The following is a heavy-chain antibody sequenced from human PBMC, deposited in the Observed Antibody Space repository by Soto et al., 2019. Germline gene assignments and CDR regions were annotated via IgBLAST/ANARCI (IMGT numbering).Heavy chain of an antibody. Sequence: SETLSLTCTVSGGSISSYYWTWVRQPAGKGLEWIGRIYNSGDTNYNPSLKSRVTMSVDASKNQFSLKLGSVTAADTAVYYCARVLIEGFDPWGQGTLVTVSS. CDR2: IYNSGDT. V-gene: IGHV4-4*07. CDR3: ARVLIEGFDP. J-gene: IGHJ5*02. D-gene: IGHD2-21*01. CDR1: GGSISSYY.